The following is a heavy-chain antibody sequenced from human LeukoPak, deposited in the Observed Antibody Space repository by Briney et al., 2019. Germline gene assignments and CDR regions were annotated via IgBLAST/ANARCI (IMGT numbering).Heavy chain of an antibody. Sequence: SETLSLTCAVYGGSFSGYYWSWIRQPPGKGLEWIGEINHSGSTNYNPSLKSRITISVDTSKNQFSLKLSSVTAADTAVYYCARALYYYYMDVWGKGTTVTVSS. CDR2: INHSGST. J-gene: IGHJ6*03. V-gene: IGHV4-34*01. CDR3: ARALYYYYMDV. CDR1: GGSFSGYY.